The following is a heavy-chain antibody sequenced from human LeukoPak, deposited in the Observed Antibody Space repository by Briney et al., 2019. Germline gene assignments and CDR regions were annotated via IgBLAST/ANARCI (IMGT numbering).Heavy chain of an antibody. J-gene: IGHJ4*02. CDR1: GGSISSSSYY. CDR3: ARPSFLTGHVDY. Sequence: SETLSLTCTVSGGSISSSSYYWGWIRQPPGKGLEWIGSIYYSGSTYYNPSLKSRVTISVDTSKNQFSLKLSSVTAADTAVYYCARPSFLTGHVDYWGQGTLVTVSS. V-gene: IGHV4-39*07. D-gene: IGHD3-9*01. CDR2: IYYSGST.